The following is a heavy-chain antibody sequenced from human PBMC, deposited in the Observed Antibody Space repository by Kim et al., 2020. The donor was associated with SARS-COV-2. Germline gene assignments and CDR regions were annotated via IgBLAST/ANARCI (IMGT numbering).Heavy chain of an antibody. Sequence: GGSLRLSCAASGFTFSSYSMNWVRQAPGKGLEWVSSISSSSSYIYYADSVKGRFTISRDNAKNSLYLQMNSLRAEDTAVYYCARDLYCGGDCSDYWGQGTLVTVSS. J-gene: IGHJ4*02. CDR1: GFTFSSYS. D-gene: IGHD2-21*01. CDR3: ARDLYCGGDCSDY. V-gene: IGHV3-21*01. CDR2: ISSSSSYI.